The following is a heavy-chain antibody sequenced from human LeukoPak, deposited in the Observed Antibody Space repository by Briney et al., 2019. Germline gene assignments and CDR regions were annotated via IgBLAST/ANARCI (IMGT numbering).Heavy chain of an antibody. V-gene: IGHV1-8*03. J-gene: IGHJ4*02. CDR3: AREGAMVRGAGDY. CDR1: GYTFTSYD. D-gene: IGHD3-10*01. Sequence: ASVKVSCKASGYTFTSYDINWVRQATGQGLEWMGWMNPNSGNTGYAQKFQGRVTITRNTSISTAYMELSSLRSEDTAVYYCAREGAMVRGAGDYWGQGTLVTVSS. CDR2: MNPNSGNT.